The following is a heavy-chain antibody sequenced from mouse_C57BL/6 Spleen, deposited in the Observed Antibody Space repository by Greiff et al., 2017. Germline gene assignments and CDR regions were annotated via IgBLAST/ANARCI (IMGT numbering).Heavy chain of an antibody. D-gene: IGHD1-1*01. V-gene: IGHV1-18*01. J-gene: IGHJ2*01. CDR1: GYTFTDYN. CDR2: INPNNGGT. CDR3: ARPGSSSYYFDY. Sequence: EVQGVESGPELVKPGASVKIPCKASGYTFTDYNMDWVKQSPGKSLEWIGDINPNNGGTIYNQKFKGKATLTVDKSSSTAYMELRSLTSEDTAVYYCARPGSSSYYFDYWGQGTTLTVSS.